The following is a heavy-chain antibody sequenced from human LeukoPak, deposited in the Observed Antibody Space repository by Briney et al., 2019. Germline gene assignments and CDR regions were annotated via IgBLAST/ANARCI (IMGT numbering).Heavy chain of an antibody. V-gene: IGHV4-4*07. CDR1: GASIRSYY. CDR2: IYISGST. J-gene: IGHJ4*02. D-gene: IGHD3-10*01. CDR3: ARMNYYGSGGYTDY. Sequence: SETLSLTCTVSGASIRSYYWSWIRQPAGKGLEWIGHIYISGSTNYNPSLKSRVTMSVDTSKNQFSLKLSSVTAADTAVYYCARMNYYGSGGYTDYWGQGTLVTVSS.